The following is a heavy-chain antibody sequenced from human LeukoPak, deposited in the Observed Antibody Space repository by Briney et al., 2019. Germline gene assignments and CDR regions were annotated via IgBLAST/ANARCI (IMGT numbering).Heavy chain of an antibody. V-gene: IGHV3-23*01. CDR1: GFTFSTYP. Sequence: GGSLRLSCAASGFTFSTYPMSWVRQAPGKGLEWVSGISGSGDSTYYADSVKGRFTISRDNSWNTLFLQMSSLRAEDTAVYYCAKDRSDNKTWYAGSPWGQGTLVTVSS. CDR3: AKDRSDNKTWYAGSP. CDR2: ISGSGDST. J-gene: IGHJ5*02. D-gene: IGHD2-8*01.